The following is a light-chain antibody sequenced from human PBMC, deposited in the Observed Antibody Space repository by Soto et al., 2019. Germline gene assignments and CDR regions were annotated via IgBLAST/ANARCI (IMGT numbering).Light chain of an antibody. Sequence: QSALTQPRSVSGSPGPSVAISCTGTSSDVGAYNYVSWYQQHPGKAPKLMIYDINQRPSGVPDRFSGSKSGNTASLTISDYCCSDAGGHTFGVIFGGGTQLTVL. CDR2: DIN. CDR3: GVI. CDR1: SSDVGAYNY. V-gene: IGLV2-11*01. J-gene: IGLJ2*01.